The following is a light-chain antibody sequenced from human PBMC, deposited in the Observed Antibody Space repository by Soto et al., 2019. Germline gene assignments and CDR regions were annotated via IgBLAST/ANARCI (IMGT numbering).Light chain of an antibody. CDR3: QQSYSTPPWT. V-gene: IGKV1-39*01. Sequence: DIQMTQSPSSLSASVGDRVTITCRASQSISSYLNWYQQKPGKAPKLLIYAASSLQSGVPSRFSGSGSGTDFTITINNLQPEDSATYYCQQSYSTPPWTFGQGTKLEIK. CDR2: AAS. CDR1: QSISSY. J-gene: IGKJ1*01.